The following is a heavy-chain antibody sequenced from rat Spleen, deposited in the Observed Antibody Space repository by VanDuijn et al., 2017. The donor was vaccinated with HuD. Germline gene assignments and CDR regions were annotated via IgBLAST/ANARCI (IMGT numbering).Heavy chain of an antibody. CDR2: ISTGGTRT. J-gene: IGHJ2*01. D-gene: IGHD1-1*01. Sequence: EVQLVESGGGLVQPGRSLKLSCAASGRTFSDYYMAWVRQAPTKGLEWVGYISTGGTRTYYRDSVKGRFTISRDDAKSFLYLQMDSLRSEDTATYYCTRGGFYRYWGQGVMVTVSS. CDR3: TRGGFYRY. V-gene: IGHV5-27*01. CDR1: GRTFSDYY.